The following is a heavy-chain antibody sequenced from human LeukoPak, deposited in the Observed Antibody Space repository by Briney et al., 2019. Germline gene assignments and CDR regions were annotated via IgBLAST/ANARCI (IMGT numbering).Heavy chain of an antibody. Sequence: PGGCLRLSCAASEFTFSSYDMSWIRQAPGKGLEWVSYLSNSGSTIYYADSVKGRFTISRDNAKNSLYLQMNSLRAEDTAVYYCAGGYSSSWFPNFDYWGQGTLVTVSS. CDR3: AGGYSSSWFPNFDY. D-gene: IGHD6-13*01. V-gene: IGHV3-11*01. CDR2: LSNSGSTI. J-gene: IGHJ4*02. CDR1: EFTFSSYD.